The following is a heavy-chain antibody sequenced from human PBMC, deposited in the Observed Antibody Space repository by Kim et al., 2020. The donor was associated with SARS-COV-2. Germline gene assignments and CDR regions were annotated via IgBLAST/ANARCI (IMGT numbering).Heavy chain of an antibody. V-gene: IGHV3-23*01. J-gene: IGHJ6*04. CDR1: GFTFSSYA. CDR2: ISSSGGST. Sequence: GGSLRLSCAASGFTFSSYAMSWVRQAPGKGLEWVSAISSSGGSTYYADSVKGRFTISRDNAKNTLYLQMNTLRPEDTAVYYCAKDRGYSYGYGYYYYYGMDACGAGTTVTASS. D-gene: IGHD5-18*01. CDR3: AKDRGYSYGYGYYYYYGMDA.